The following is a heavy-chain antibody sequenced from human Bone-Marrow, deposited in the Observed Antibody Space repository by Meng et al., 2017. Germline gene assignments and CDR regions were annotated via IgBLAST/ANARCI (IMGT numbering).Heavy chain of an antibody. Sequence: QGALVQSGAGVKEPGASLRVSCKPSGYSFTAYYIHWVRQAPGQGLEWLGHINPNSGDTLYAQKFQGRVSMTGDTSISTAYVELSSLRSDDTAVYYCVRDENISLGKLFGDYWGQGTMVTVSS. J-gene: IGHJ4*02. CDR2: INPNSGDT. D-gene: IGHD2-21*01. V-gene: IGHV1-2*06. CDR3: VRDENISLGKLFGDY. CDR1: GYSFTAYY.